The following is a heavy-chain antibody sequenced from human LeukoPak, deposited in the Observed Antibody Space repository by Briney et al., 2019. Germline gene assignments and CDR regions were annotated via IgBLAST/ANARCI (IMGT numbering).Heavy chain of an antibody. CDR1: GFTFSSYA. D-gene: IGHD3-16*02. CDR3: VGVWGSYRNYFDY. V-gene: IGHV3-23*01. CDR2: ISGSGGST. Sequence: PGGSLRLSCAASGFTFSSYAMSWVRQAPGKGLEWVSAISGSGGSTYYADSVKGRFTISRDNSKNTLYLQMNSLRAGDTAVYYCVGVWGSYRNYFDYWGQGTLVTVSS. J-gene: IGHJ4*02.